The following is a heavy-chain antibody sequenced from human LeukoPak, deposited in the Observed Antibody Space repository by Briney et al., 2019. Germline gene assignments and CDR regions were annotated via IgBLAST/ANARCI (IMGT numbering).Heavy chain of an antibody. CDR2: ISYDGSNE. J-gene: IGHJ5*02. V-gene: IGHV3-30-3*01. Sequence: GGSLRLSCAASGFTFSSYNMNWVRQAPGKGLEWVAVISYDGSNEYYADSVKGRFTISRDNSKNTLYVQMNSLRSEDTAVYYCARGKDRVGWFDPWGQGTLVTVSS. CDR3: ARGKDRVGWFDP. D-gene: IGHD1-14*01. CDR1: GFTFSSYN.